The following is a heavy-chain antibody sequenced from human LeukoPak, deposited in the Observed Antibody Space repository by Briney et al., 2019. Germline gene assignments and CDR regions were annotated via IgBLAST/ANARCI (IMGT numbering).Heavy chain of an antibody. Sequence: PGRSLRLSCAASGFTFSSYAMHWVRQAPGKGLEWVAVISYDGSNKYYADSVKGRFTISRDNSKNTLYLQMNSLRAEDTAVYYCARSHYDFWSGYYAKQYYFDYWGQGTLVTVSS. CDR3: ARSHYDFWSGYYAKQYYFDY. D-gene: IGHD3-3*01. J-gene: IGHJ4*02. V-gene: IGHV3-30-3*01. CDR2: ISYDGSNK. CDR1: GFTFSSYA.